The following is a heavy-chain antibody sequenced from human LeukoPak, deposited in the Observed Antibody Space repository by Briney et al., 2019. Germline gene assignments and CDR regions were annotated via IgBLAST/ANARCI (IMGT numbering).Heavy chain of an antibody. CDR1: GFTFGSFG. Sequence: LRLSCAASGFTFGSFGMYWIRQPPGKGLEWIGEINHSRSTNYNPSLKSRVTISVDTSKNQFSLKLSSVTAADTAVYYCARGPISYSGSYYDYWGQGTLVTVSS. D-gene: IGHD1-26*01. CDR2: INHSRST. V-gene: IGHV4-34*01. CDR3: ARGPISYSGSYYDY. J-gene: IGHJ4*02.